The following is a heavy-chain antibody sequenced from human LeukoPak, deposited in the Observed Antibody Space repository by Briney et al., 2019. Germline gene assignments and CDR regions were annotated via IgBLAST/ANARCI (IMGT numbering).Heavy chain of an antibody. Sequence: SETLSLTCTVSGGSISNYYWNWIRQPPGKGLEWIGYIYYSGSTNYNPSLKSRVTISVDTSKNQFSLKLSSVTAADTAVYYCARVRKNWFDPWGQGTLVTVSS. V-gene: IGHV4-59*01. CDR1: GGSISNYY. D-gene: IGHD1-14*01. J-gene: IGHJ5*02. CDR3: ARVRKNWFDP. CDR2: IYYSGST.